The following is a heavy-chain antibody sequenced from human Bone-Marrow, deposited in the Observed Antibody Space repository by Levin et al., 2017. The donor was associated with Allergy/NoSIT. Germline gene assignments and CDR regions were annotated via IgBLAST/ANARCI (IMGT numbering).Heavy chain of an antibody. V-gene: IGHV3-53*01. CDR3: ARGVSGYSDWFLPMDC. D-gene: IGHD3-9*01. CDR1: GFTVSSNY. Sequence: PGGSLRLSCAASGFTVSSNYMTWVRQAPGRGLEWVSVIYSGGSTYYADSVKGRFTISRDSSKNTLYLQMNSLRAEDTALYYCARGVSGYSDWFLPMDCWGKGTTVTVSS. J-gene: IGHJ6*03. CDR2: IYSGGST.